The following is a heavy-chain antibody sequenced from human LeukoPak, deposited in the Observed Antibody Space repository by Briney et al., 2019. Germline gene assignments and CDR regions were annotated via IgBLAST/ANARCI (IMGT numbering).Heavy chain of an antibody. J-gene: IGHJ6*02. Sequence: ASVKVSCKASGYTFTSYDINWVRQATGQGLEWMGWMNPNSGNTGYAQKFQGRVTMTRDTSISTAYMELSRLRSDDTAVYYCARVGGYCSGGSCPIYYYYYGMDVWGQGTTVTVSS. CDR1: GYTFTSYD. D-gene: IGHD2-15*01. V-gene: IGHV1-8*01. CDR3: ARVGGYCSGGSCPIYYYYYGMDV. CDR2: MNPNSGNT.